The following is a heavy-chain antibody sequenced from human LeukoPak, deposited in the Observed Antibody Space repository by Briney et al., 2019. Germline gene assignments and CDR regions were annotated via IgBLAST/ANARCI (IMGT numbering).Heavy chain of an antibody. Sequence: GGSLRLSCAASGFTFSSYAMHWVRQAPGKGLEWVAVISYDGSNKYYADSVKGRFTISRDNSENTLYLQMNSLRAEDTAVYYCARGGFTIFGVVTRPFDYWGQGTLVTVSS. D-gene: IGHD3-3*01. CDR1: GFTFSSYA. CDR3: ARGGFTIFGVVTRPFDY. V-gene: IGHV3-30-3*01. CDR2: ISYDGSNK. J-gene: IGHJ4*02.